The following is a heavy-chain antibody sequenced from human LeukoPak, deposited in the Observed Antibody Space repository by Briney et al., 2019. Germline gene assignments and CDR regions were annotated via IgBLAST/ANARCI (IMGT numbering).Heavy chain of an antibody. J-gene: IGHJ4*02. CDR2: ISAYNGNT. CDR1: GYTFTGYY. Sequence: EASVKVSCKASGYTFTGYYMHWVRQAPGQGLEWMGWISAYNGNTNYAQKLQGRVTMTTDTSTSTAYMELRSPRSDDTAVYYCARVHRYCSGGSCYDYWGQGTLVTVSS. D-gene: IGHD2-15*01. V-gene: IGHV1-18*04. CDR3: ARVHRYCSGGSCYDY.